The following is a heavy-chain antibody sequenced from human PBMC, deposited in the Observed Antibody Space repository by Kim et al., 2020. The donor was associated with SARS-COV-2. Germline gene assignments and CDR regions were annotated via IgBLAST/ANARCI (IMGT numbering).Heavy chain of an antibody. CDR3: AKEQYYYGSGSYIFDY. J-gene: IGHJ4*02. V-gene: IGHV3-23*01. CDR2: ISGSGGST. D-gene: IGHD3-10*01. Sequence: GGSLRLSCAASGFTFSSYAMSWVRQAPGKGLEWVSAISGSGGSTYYADSVKGRFTISRDNSKNTLYLQMNSLRAEDTAVYYCAKEQYYYGSGSYIFDYWGQGTLVTVSS. CDR1: GFTFSSYA.